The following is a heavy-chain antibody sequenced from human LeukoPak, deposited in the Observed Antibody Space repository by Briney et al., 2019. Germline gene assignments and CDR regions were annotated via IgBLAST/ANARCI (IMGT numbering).Heavy chain of an antibody. D-gene: IGHD1-26*01. CDR2: ISYSGST. CDR3: ARDAAVVGATDY. Sequence: PSETLSLTCTVSGXSISSYYWSWIRQPPGKGLEWIGYISYSGSTNYNPSLKSRVTISVDTPKNQFSLNLSSVTAADTAVYYCARDAAVVGATDYWGQGTLVTVSS. J-gene: IGHJ4*02. CDR1: GXSISSYY. V-gene: IGHV4-59*01.